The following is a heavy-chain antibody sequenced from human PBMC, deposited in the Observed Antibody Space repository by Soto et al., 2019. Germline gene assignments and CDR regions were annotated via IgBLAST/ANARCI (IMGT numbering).Heavy chain of an antibody. D-gene: IGHD2-15*01. J-gene: IGHJ6*03. Sequence: GGSLRHTCSASGFIFSSYGMHWVRQAPGKGLEWVAVIWYDGSNKYYADSVKGRFTISRDNSKNTLYLQMNSLRAEDTAVYYCARNSDCSGGSCYLLFYYYYYMDVWGKGTTVTVSS. CDR1: GFIFSSYG. CDR2: IWYDGSNK. V-gene: IGHV3-33*01. CDR3: ARNSDCSGGSCYLLFYYYYYMDV.